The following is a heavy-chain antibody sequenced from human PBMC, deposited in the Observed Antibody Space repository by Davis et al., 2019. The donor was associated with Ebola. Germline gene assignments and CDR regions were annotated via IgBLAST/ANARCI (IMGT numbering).Heavy chain of an antibody. Sequence: SVKVSCKASGGSFSNFAISWVRQAPGEGLEWMGGIIPLFRTPHYAQKFQGRLTITADDSTTTAYMELRSLRSDDTAVYYCAFPGGGLGYDFGYFYAMGVWGQGTTVSVSS. CDR1: GGSFSNFA. CDR2: IIPLFRTP. CDR3: AFPGGGLGYDFGYFYAMGV. D-gene: IGHD5-12*01. V-gene: IGHV1-69*13. J-gene: IGHJ6*02.